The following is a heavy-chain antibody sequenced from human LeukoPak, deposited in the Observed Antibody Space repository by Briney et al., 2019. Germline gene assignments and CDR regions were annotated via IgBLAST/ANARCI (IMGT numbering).Heavy chain of an antibody. D-gene: IGHD6-13*01. Sequence: KSSETLSLTCAVYGGSFSGYYWSWIRQPPGKGLEWIGEINHSGSTNYNPSLKSRVTISVDTSKNQFSLKLSSVTAADTAVYYRARGFYSSSWYYWFDPWGQGTLVTVSS. CDR2: INHSGST. CDR1: GGSFSGYY. CDR3: ARGFYSSSWYYWFDP. J-gene: IGHJ5*02. V-gene: IGHV4-34*01.